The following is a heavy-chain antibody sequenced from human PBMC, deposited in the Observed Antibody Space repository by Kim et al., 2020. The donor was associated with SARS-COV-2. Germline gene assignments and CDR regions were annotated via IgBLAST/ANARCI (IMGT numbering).Heavy chain of an antibody. J-gene: IGHJ4*02. D-gene: IGHD4-17*01. CDR3: ASFDSTVVTPVSPYYFDY. V-gene: IGHV3-48*03. Sequence: KGRFTISRDNAKNSLYLQMNSLRAEDTAVYYCASFDSTVVTPVSPYYFDYWGQGTLVTVSS.